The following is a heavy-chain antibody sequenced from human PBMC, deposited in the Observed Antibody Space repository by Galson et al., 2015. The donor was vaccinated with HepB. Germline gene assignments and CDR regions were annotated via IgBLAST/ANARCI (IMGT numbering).Heavy chain of an antibody. CDR1: GGPFRNFY. Sequence: SETLSLTCTVTGGPFRNFYWSWVRRPPGKGLEWIGNIYHGRSSYYNPSLKRRVTMSMDTSKNQFSLTLTSVTAADTAVYYCARSQNCDANTCYDSHNWFAPWGRGVLVTVSS. J-gene: IGHJ5*02. D-gene: IGHD2-2*01. V-gene: IGHV4-59*01. CDR3: ARSQNCDANTCYDSHNWFAP. CDR2: IYHGRSS.